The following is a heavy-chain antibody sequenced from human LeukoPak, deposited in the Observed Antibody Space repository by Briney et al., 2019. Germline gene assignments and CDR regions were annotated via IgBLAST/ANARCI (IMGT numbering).Heavy chain of an antibody. V-gene: IGHV3-21*01. CDR1: GFTFSSYS. CDR3: VAAGTGVGAFDI. D-gene: IGHD6-13*01. CDR2: ISSSSSYI. Sequence: PGGSLRLSCAASGFTFSSYSMNWVRQAPGKGLEWVSSISSSSSYIYYADSVKGRFTISRDNAKNSLYLQMNSLRAEDTAVYYCVAAGTGVGAFDIWGQGTMVTDSS. J-gene: IGHJ3*02.